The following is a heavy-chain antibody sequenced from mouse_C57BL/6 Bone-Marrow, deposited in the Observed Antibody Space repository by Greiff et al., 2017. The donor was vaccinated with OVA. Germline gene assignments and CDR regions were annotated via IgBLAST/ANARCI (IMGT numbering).Heavy chain of an antibody. CDR3: ARGYYSNYVGY. Sequence: VQLQQPGAELVMPGASVKLSCKASGYTFTSYWMHWVKQRPGQGLEWIGEIDPSDSYTNYNQKFKGKSTLTVDKSSSTAYMQLSSLTSEDSAVDYCARGYYSNYVGYWGQGTTLTVSS. J-gene: IGHJ2*01. D-gene: IGHD2-5*01. CDR2: IDPSDSYT. CDR1: GYTFTSYW. V-gene: IGHV1-69*01.